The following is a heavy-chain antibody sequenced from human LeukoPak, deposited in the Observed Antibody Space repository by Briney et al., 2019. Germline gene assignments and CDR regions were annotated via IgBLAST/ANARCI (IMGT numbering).Heavy chain of an antibody. Sequence: GGSLRLSCAASGFTFSNAWMSWVRQAPGKGLEWVGRIKSKTEGGTTDYAAPVKGRFTISRDDSKNTLYLQMNSLKTEDTAVYYCTTGGSGSYIDDYWGQGTLVTVSS. D-gene: IGHD3-10*01. J-gene: IGHJ4*02. CDR1: GFTFSNAW. V-gene: IGHV3-15*01. CDR2: IKSKTEGGTT. CDR3: TTGGSGSYIDDY.